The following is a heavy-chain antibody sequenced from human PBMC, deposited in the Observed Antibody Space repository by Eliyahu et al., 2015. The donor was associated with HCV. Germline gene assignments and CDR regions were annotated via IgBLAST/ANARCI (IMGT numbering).Heavy chain of an antibody. CDR1: GFTCDXYG. J-gene: IGHJ6*02. V-gene: IGHV3-20*04. Sequence: EVQLVESGGGVVRPGGSLRLSXAAXGFTCDXYGMSXXRXAXGKGLEWVSGINWNGGSTGYAXSVKGRFTISRDNAKNSLYLQMNSLRAEDTALYYCARDRSSHYYGSGSYYLGYYYYGMDVWGQGTTVTVSS. D-gene: IGHD3-10*01. CDR2: INWNGGST. CDR3: ARDRSSHYYGSGSYYLGYYYYGMDV.